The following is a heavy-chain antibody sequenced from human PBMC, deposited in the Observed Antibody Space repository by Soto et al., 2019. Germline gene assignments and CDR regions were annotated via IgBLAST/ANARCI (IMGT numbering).Heavy chain of an antibody. CDR3: ARARSHYYYGMDV. Sequence: PSETLSLTCTVSGGSISSYYWSWIRQPPGKGLEWIGYIYYSGSTNYNPSLKSRVTISVDTSKNQFSLKLSSVTAADTAVYYCARARSHYYYGMDVWGQGTTVTVSS. V-gene: IGHV4-59*01. J-gene: IGHJ6*02. CDR2: IYYSGST. CDR1: GGSISSYY.